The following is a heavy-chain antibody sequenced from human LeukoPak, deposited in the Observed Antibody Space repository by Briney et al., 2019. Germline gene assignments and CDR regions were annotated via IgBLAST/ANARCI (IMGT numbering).Heavy chain of an antibody. V-gene: IGHV1-2*02. CDR3: ARSPRGVIITYDY. CDR2: INPNSGGT. CDR1: GYTFTGCY. J-gene: IGHJ4*02. D-gene: IGHD3-10*01. Sequence: ASVKVSCKASGYTFTGCYMHWVRQAPGQGLEWMGWINPNSGGTNYAQKFQGRVTMTRDTSISTAYMELSRLRSDDTAVYYCARSPRGVIITYDYWGQGTLVTVSS.